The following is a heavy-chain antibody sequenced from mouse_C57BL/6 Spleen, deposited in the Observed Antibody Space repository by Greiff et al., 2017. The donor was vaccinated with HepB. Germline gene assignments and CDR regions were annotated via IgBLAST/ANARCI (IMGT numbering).Heavy chain of an antibody. J-gene: IGHJ4*01. V-gene: IGHV1-76*01. CDR3: ARGYYSIYYAMDY. Sequence: VQLVESGAELVRPGASVKLSCKASGYTFTDYYINWVKQRPGQGLEWIARIYPGSGNTYYNEKFKGKATLTAEKSSSTAYMQLSSLTSEDSAVYFCARGYYSIYYAMDYWGQGTSVTVSS. CDR2: IYPGSGNT. CDR1: GYTFTDYY. D-gene: IGHD2-5*01.